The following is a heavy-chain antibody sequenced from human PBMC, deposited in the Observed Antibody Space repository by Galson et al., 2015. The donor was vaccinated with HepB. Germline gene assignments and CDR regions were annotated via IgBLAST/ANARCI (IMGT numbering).Heavy chain of an antibody. CDR3: ARDGNYRIAVAGAIDF. CDR2: IIPIFGTA. V-gene: IGHV1-69*13. J-gene: IGHJ4*02. D-gene: IGHD6-19*01. CDR1: GGTFSSYA. Sequence: SVKVSCKASGGTFSSYAISWVRQAPGQGLEWMGGIIPIFGTANYAQKFQGRVTITADESTSTAYMELSSLRSEDTAVYYCARDGNYRIAVAGAIDFWGQGTLLTVSS.